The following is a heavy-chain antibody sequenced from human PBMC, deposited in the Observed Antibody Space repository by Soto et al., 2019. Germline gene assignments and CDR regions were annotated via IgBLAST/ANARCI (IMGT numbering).Heavy chain of an antibody. J-gene: IGHJ4*02. CDR2: VWHSGTT. CDR3: AKDGGNWNGYDY. Sequence: QVQLQESGPGLVKPSGTLSLTCAVSGGSISSSNWWGWVRQPPGKGLEWIGEVWHSGTTKYNPSLTSRVTIAVDKSQNQFSLKLTSVTAEDTAVDYCAKDGGNWNGYDYWGQGTLVTVSS. CDR1: GGSISSSNW. D-gene: IGHD1-1*01. V-gene: IGHV4-4*02.